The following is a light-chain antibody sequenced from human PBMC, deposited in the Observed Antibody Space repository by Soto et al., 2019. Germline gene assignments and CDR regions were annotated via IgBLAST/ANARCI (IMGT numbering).Light chain of an antibody. CDR2: EVT. V-gene: IGLV2-14*01. CDR1: SSDVGRYNY. J-gene: IGLJ2*01. Sequence: QSALTQPASVSGSPGQSITISCTGTSSDVGRYNYVSWYQQHPGKAPKLMIYEVTNRPSGVSNRFSASKSGSTASLTISGLQAEDEADYYCSSYTSSSTLEGVFGGGTKVTVL. CDR3: SSYTSSSTLEGV.